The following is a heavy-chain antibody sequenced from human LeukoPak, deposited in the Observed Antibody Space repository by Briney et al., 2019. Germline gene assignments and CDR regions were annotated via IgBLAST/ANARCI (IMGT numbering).Heavy chain of an antibody. V-gene: IGHV3-30*18. CDR3: AKEDGDLWFRTFDY. D-gene: IGHD3-10*01. CDR2: IWYGGSNK. J-gene: IGHJ4*02. Sequence: GRSLRLSCAASGFTFSSYGMHWVRQAPGKGLEWVAVIWYGGSNKYYADSVKGRFTISRDNSKNTLYLQMNSLRAEDTAVYYCAKEDGDLWFRTFDYWGQGTLVTVSS. CDR1: GFTFSSYG.